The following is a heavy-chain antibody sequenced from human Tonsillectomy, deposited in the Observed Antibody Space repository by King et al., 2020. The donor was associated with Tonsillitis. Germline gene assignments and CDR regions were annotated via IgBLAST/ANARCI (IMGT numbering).Heavy chain of an antibody. CDR1: GYTFTSYY. CDR2: INHSVGST. J-gene: IGHJ3*02. CDR3: ARETAGGAFDI. D-gene: IGHD3-16*01. Sequence: QLVQSGAEVKKPGASVKVSCEASGYTFTSYYMHWVRQAPGQGLEWMGIINHSVGSTSYAQKFQGRVTMTRDTSTSTHYMELSSLRTEDTAVYYCARETAGGAFDIWGQGTMVTVSS. V-gene: IGHV1-46*01.